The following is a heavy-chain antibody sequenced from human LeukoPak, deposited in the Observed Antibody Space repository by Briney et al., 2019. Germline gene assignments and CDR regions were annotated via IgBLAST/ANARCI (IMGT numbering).Heavy chain of an antibody. V-gene: IGHV1-3*01. CDR3: ARAGYCSSTSCYTPIYYYYYCMDV. J-gene: IGHJ6*03. CDR2: INAGNGNT. Sequence: PGASVKVSCKASGYTFTSYAMHWVRQAPGQRLEWMGWINAGNGNTKYSQKFQGRVTITRDTSASTAYMELSSPRSDDTAVYYCARAGYCSSTSCYTPIYYYYYCMDVWGKGTTVTVSS. CDR1: GYTFTSYA. D-gene: IGHD2-2*02.